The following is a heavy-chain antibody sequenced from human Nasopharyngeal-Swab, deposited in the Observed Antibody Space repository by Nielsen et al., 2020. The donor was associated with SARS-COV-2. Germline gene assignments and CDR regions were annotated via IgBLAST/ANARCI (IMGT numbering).Heavy chain of an antibody. Sequence: SVKVSCKASGGTFSSYAISWVRQAPGQGLEWMGGIIPIFGTANYAQKFQGRVTITRDTSASTAYMELSSLRSEDTAVYYCAREFTMVRGVIINAFDIWGQGTMVTVSS. CDR1: GGTFSSYA. V-gene: IGHV1-69*05. CDR2: IIPIFGTA. J-gene: IGHJ3*02. D-gene: IGHD3-10*01. CDR3: AREFTMVRGVIINAFDI.